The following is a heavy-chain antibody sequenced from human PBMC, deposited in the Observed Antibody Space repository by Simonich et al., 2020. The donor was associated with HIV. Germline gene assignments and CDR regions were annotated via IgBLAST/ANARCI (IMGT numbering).Heavy chain of an antibody. V-gene: IGHV1-24*01. CDR2: FEPEDGET. Sequence: QVQLVQSGAEVKKPGASVKVSCKVSGYTLTELSMHWVRQAPGKGLEWRGGFEPEDGETIYAQKFQGRVTMTEDTSTDTAYMELSSLRSEDTAVYYCATVSRSWSRDGPFFDYWGQGTLVTVSS. CDR1: GYTLTELS. D-gene: IGHD6-13*01. CDR3: ATVSRSWSRDGPFFDY. J-gene: IGHJ4*02.